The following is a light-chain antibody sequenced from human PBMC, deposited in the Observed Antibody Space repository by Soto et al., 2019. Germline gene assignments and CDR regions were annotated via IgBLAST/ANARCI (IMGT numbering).Light chain of an antibody. Sequence: DIQMTQSPSSLSASVGDRVTITCQAIQDISNYLNWYQQKPGTAPKLLIYDASNLETGVPSRFSGSGSGKYFTFTISSLQPEDIATYYCQQYDNLPLTFGGGTKVEIK. J-gene: IGKJ4*01. CDR2: DAS. V-gene: IGKV1-33*01. CDR1: QDISNY. CDR3: QQYDNLPLT.